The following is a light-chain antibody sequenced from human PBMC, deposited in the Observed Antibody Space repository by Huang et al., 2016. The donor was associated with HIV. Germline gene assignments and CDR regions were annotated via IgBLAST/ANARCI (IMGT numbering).Light chain of an antibody. V-gene: IGKV1-5*03. CDR3: QQYNGNSAT. CDR2: KAS. CDR1: LSIGNS. J-gene: IGKJ1*01. Sequence: DIQMTQSPSTLSASVGDRVSISYRASLSIGNSLAWYQQKPGKAPKLLIYKASTLESGVPLRFSGSGFGTEFSLTINSLQPEDFATYYCQQYNGNSATFGQGTKVDFK.